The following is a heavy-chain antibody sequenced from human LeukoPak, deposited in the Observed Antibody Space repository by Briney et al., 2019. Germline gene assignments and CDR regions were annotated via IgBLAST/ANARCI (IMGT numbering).Heavy chain of an antibody. CDR3: ARDKSEVDILTGGAYAFDI. CDR1: GGTFSSYA. J-gene: IGHJ3*02. D-gene: IGHD3-9*01. Sequence: SVKVSCKASGGTFSSYAISWVRQAPGQGLEWMGGIIPIFGTANYAQKFQGRVTITADESTSTAYMELSSLRSEDTAVYYCARDKSEVDILTGGAYAFDIWGQGTMVTVSS. CDR2: IIPIFGTA. V-gene: IGHV1-69*01.